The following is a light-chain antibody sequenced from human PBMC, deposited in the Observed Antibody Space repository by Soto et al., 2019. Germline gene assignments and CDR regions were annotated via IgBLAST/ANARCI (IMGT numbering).Light chain of an antibody. V-gene: IGKV3-11*01. CDR1: QSVSSN. J-gene: IGKJ4*01. CDR3: QQRSNWPLT. CDR2: DAS. Sequence: EKVMTQSPATLSVSPGERATLSCRASQSVSSNLAWYQQKPGQAPRLLIYDASNRATGIPARFSGSGSGTDFTLTISSLEPEDFAVYYCQQRSNWPLTFGGGTKV.